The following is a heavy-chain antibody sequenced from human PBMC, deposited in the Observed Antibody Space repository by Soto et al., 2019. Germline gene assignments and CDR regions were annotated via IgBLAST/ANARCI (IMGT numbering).Heavy chain of an antibody. CDR3: VRGYYDTSGQSNTFDI. CDR2: VYYSGST. D-gene: IGHD3-22*01. V-gene: IGHV4-59*01. CDR1: GVSISSSY. Sequence: KPSETLSLTCTVSGVSISSSYWSWIRQSPGKGLEWIWYVYYSGSTNYNPSLKSRVTISVDTSKNQFSLKLSSVTAADTAVYYCVRGYYDTSGQSNTFDIWGQGTMVTVSS. J-gene: IGHJ3*02.